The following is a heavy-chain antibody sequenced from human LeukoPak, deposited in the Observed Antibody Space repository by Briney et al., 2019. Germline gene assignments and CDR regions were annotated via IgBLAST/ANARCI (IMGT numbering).Heavy chain of an antibody. J-gene: IGHJ6*03. CDR1: GFTFSSYE. Sequence: GGSLRLSCAASGFTFSSYEMNWVRQAPGKGLEWVSYISSSGSTIYYADSVKGRFTISRDNAKNSLYLQMNSLRAEDTAVYYCARDYNYDSSGYYPSYYMDVWGKGTTVTISS. D-gene: IGHD3-22*01. V-gene: IGHV3-48*03. CDR2: ISSSGSTI. CDR3: ARDYNYDSSGYYPSYYMDV.